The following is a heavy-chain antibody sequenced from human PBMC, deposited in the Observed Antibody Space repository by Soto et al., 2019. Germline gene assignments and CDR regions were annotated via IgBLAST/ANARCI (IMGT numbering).Heavy chain of an antibody. J-gene: IGHJ4*02. CDR2: ISGSGGST. CDR1: GFTFSIYA. D-gene: IGHD4-17*01. CDR3: AKDPIMPGTTVYFAY. V-gene: IGHV3-23*01. Sequence: GGSLRLSCASSGFTFSIYAMTWVRQAPGKGLEWVSAISGSGGSTYYADSVKGRFTISRDNSKNTLYLQMNSLRAEDTAVYYCAKDPIMPGTTVYFAYWGQGTLVTVSS.